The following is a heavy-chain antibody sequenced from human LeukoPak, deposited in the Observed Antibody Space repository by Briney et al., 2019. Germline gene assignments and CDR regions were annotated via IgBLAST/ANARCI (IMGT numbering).Heavy chain of an antibody. Sequence: SETLSLTCAVSGGSISSGGYSWSWIRQPPGTGLEWIGYIYHSGSTYYNPSLKSRVTISVDRSKNQISLKLNSVTAADTAVYYCARRRYNSSWYFDYWGQGTLVTVSS. J-gene: IGHJ4*02. CDR3: ARRRYNSSWYFDY. CDR1: GGSISSGGYS. D-gene: IGHD6-13*01. CDR2: IYHSGST. V-gene: IGHV4-30-2*01.